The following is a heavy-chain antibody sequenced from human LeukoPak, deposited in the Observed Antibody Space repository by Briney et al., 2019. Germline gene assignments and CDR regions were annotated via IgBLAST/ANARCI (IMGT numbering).Heavy chain of an antibody. V-gene: IGHV3-30*03. Sequence: GRSLRLSCAASGFTFSSYGMHWVRQAPGKGLEWVAVISFDGSYKDYADSVKGRFTISRDNSKNTLYLQMNSLRAEDAALYYCARGARKGDDYGGFFDYWGQGTLVTVSS. CDR1: GFTFSSYG. D-gene: IGHD4-23*01. CDR2: ISFDGSYK. J-gene: IGHJ4*02. CDR3: ARGARKGDDYGGFFDY.